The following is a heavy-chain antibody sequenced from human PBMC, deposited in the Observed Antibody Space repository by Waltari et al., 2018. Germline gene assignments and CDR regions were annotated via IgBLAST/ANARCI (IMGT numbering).Heavy chain of an antibody. Sequence: EVQAVQSGAEVKKPGESLKISCQGSGYSFTTTGIGWVRQMPGKGLEWMGIIYPGDSDTRYSPSFQGQVTISADKSINTAYLQWSTLKASDTAMYYCVVGSSFDYWGQGTLVTVSS. J-gene: IGHJ4*02. CDR2: IYPGDSDT. CDR3: VVGSSFDY. D-gene: IGHD3-10*01. V-gene: IGHV5-51*01. CDR1: GYSFTTTG.